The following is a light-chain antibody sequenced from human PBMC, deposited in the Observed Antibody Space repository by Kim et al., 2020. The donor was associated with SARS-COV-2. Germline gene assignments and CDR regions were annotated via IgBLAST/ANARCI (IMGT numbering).Light chain of an antibody. CDR1: QTISIW. Sequence: DIQMTQSPSTLSASVGDRVTITCRASQTISIWLAWYQQKPGKAPSLLLYDASILESGVPSRFSGSGSGTEFTLTISSLQPDDFATYYCQEYKSDSWTFGQGTKVDIK. V-gene: IGKV1-5*01. CDR3: QEYKSDSWT. CDR2: DAS. J-gene: IGKJ1*01.